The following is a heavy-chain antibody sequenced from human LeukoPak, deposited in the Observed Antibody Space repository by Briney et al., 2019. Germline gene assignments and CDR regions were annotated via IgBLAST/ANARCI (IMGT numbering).Heavy chain of an antibody. V-gene: IGHV4-30-2*01. CDR1: GGSISSGGYY. CDR3: ARTYYYTSGSYSLDY. J-gene: IGHJ4*02. CDR2: IYHSGST. D-gene: IGHD3-10*01. Sequence: ASQTLSLTCTVSGGSISSGGYYWSWIRQPPGKGLEWIGYIYHSGSTYYNPSLKSRVTISVDRSKNQFSLKLSSVTAADTGVYYCARTYYYTSGSYSLDYWGQGTLVSVSS.